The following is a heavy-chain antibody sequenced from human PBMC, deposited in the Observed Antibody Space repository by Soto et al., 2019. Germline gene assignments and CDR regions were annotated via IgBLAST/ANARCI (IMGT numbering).Heavy chain of an antibody. Sequence: GGSLRLSCAASGFTFSSYSMNWVRQAPGKGLEWVSYISSSSNTIYYADSVKGRFTISRDNAKNSLYLQMNSLRAEDTAVYYCARDLDDGDYGGWFDPWGQGTLVTVSS. CDR3: ARDLDDGDYGGWFDP. J-gene: IGHJ5*02. CDR1: GFTFSSYS. D-gene: IGHD4-17*01. CDR2: ISSSSNTI. V-gene: IGHV3-48*01.